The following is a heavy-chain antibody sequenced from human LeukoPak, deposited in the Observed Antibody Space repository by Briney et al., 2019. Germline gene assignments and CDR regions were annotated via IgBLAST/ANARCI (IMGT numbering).Heavy chain of an antibody. CDR1: GGSISSGGYY. V-gene: IGHV4-31*03. CDR2: IYYSGST. J-gene: IGHJ4*02. Sequence: SETLSLTCTVSGGSISSGGYYWSWIRQHPGKGLEWIGYIYYSGSTYYNPSHKSRVTISVDTSKNQFSLKLSSVTAADTAVYYCARVRLISRYYFDYWGQGTLVTVSS. CDR3: ARVRLISRYYFDY. D-gene: IGHD3-16*01.